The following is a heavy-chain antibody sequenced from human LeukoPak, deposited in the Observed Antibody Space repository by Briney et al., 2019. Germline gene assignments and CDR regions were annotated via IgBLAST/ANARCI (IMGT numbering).Heavy chain of an antibody. J-gene: IGHJ6*03. Sequence: GRSLRLSCAASGFTFSSYSMNWVRQAPGKGLEWVSYISSSSSTIYYADSVKGRFTISRDNAKNSLYLQMNSLRAEDTAVYYCARAAPRGYYYYYMDVWGKGTTVTVSS. D-gene: IGHD3-10*01. V-gene: IGHV3-48*01. CDR1: GFTFSSYS. CDR3: ARAAPRGYYYYYMDV. CDR2: ISSSSSTI.